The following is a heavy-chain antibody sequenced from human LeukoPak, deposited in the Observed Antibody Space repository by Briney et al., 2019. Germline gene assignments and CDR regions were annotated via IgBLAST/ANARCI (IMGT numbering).Heavy chain of an antibody. D-gene: IGHD3-3*01. CDR3: ARSGWSGYYTRYYFDY. V-gene: IGHV4-34*01. CDR1: GGSFSGYY. CDR2: INHSGST. Sequence: EASETLSLTCAVYGGSFSGYYWSWIRQPPGKGLEWIGEINHSGSTNYNPSLKSRVTISVDTSKNQFSLKLSSVTAADTAVYYCARSGWSGYYTRYYFDYWGQETLVTVSS. J-gene: IGHJ4*02.